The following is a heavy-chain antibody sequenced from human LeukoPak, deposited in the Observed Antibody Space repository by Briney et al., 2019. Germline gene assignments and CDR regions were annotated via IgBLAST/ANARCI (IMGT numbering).Heavy chain of an antibody. CDR3: ARGLYCSSTSCYSPYFAMDV. CDR1: GFAFGDYY. D-gene: IGHD2-2*01. Sequence: PGGSLRLSCAASGFAFGDYYMYWIRQAPGKGLEWVSYIDSGSSYTNYADSVKGRFTISRDNAKNSLYLQMNSLRAEDTAVYYCARGLYCSSTSCYSPYFAMDVWGKGTTVTVSS. CDR2: IDSGSSYT. J-gene: IGHJ6*04. V-gene: IGHV3-11*06.